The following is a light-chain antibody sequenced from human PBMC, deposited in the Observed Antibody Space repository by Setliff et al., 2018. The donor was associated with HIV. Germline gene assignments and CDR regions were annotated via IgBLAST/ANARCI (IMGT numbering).Light chain of an antibody. CDR3: QSPDNSPTNYV. CDR1: ISNIGAGFD. Sequence: QSALTQPPSVSGAPGQSVTISCTGNISNIGAGFDVHWYQHLPGTAPKLLIYGYTNRPSGVPDRFSGSRSATSASLAITGLQAEDEADYYCQSPDNSPTNYVFGSGTKVTVL. CDR2: GYT. V-gene: IGLV1-40*01. J-gene: IGLJ1*01.